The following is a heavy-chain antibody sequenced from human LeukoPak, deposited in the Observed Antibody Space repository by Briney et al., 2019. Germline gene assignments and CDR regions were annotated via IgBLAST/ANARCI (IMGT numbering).Heavy chain of an antibody. Sequence: VASVTVSCKASGYTFTSYAMHWVRQAPGQRLEWMGWINAGNGNTKYSQKFQGRVTITRDTSASTAYMELSSLRSEDTAVYYCARAKPYSGSYSLEIDYWGQGTLVTVSS. V-gene: IGHV1-3*01. J-gene: IGHJ4*02. D-gene: IGHD1-26*01. CDR2: INAGNGNT. CDR3: ARAKPYSGSYSLEIDY. CDR1: GYTFTSYA.